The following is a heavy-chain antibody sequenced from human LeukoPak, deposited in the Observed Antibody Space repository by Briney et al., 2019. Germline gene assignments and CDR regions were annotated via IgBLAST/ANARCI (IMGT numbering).Heavy chain of an antibody. D-gene: IGHD3-10*01. Sequence: SQTLSLTCTVSGGSISSGRDDWGWIRQPGGKGLEWXGXGXTSGSTNYNPSLKSRVTISVATSKSQFSLKVSSVTAADTAVYYXARDEALWFGEXSXGAFDYWGQGTLVTVSS. J-gene: IGHJ4*02. CDR3: ARDEALWFGEXSXGAFDY. V-gene: IGHV4-61*02. CDR1: GGSISSGRDD. CDR2: GXTSGST.